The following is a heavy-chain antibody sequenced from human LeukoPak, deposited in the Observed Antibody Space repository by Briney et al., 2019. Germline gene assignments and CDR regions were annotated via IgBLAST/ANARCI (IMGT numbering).Heavy chain of an antibody. J-gene: IGHJ3*01. CDR2: INPHIGGT. CDR1: GYIFTGYF. Sequence: ASVKVSCKASGYIFTGYFMHWVRQAPGQGLEWMGWINPHIGGTTYAQRFQGRVTMTRDTSITTAYMELSGLRYDDTALYYCVRYGSVTGHDAFDVWGQGTVVTVSS. CDR3: VRYGSVTGHDAFDV. D-gene: IGHD2-21*02. V-gene: IGHV1-2*02.